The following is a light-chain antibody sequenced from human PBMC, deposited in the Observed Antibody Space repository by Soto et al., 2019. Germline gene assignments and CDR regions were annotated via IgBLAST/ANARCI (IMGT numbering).Light chain of an antibody. CDR3: LQFGTSPPAFT. V-gene: IGKV3-20*01. J-gene: IGKJ2*01. Sequence: ESMLTQSPGTLSLSPGERATLSCRASQSVDSRFLTWYQQKPGQTPRLLIYGTSIRATGIPDRFSGSGSGTDFTLIISRVEPEDSAVYYCLQFGTSPPAFTFGQGTKLKI. CDR2: GTS. CDR1: QSVDSRF.